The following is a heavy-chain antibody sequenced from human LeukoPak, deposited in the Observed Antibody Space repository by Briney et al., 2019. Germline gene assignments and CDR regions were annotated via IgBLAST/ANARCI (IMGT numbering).Heavy chain of an antibody. V-gene: IGHV3-21*01. J-gene: IGHJ6*02. CDR3: AREIIANGMDV. CDR2: ISSSSSYI. CDR1: GFTFSSYS. D-gene: IGHD2-15*01. Sequence: GGSLRLSCAASGFTFSSYSMNWVRQAPGKGLEWVSSISSSSSYIYYADSVKGRFTISRDNAKNSLYLQMNSLRAEDTAVYYRAREIIANGMDVWGQGTTVTVSS.